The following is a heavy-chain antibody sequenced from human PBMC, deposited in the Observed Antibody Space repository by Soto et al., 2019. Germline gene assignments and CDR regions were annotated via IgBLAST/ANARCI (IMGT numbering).Heavy chain of an antibody. Sequence: GGSLRLSCADSGFTFSSYSMNWVRPAPGKGLEWVSYISSSSSTIYYADSVKGRFTISRDNAKNSLYLQLNSLRDEDTAVYYCARDPPRTFIAAADPFDYWGQGTLVTVSS. V-gene: IGHV3-48*02. J-gene: IGHJ4*02. CDR3: ARDPPRTFIAAADPFDY. CDR1: GFTFSSYS. D-gene: IGHD6-13*01. CDR2: ISSSSSTI.